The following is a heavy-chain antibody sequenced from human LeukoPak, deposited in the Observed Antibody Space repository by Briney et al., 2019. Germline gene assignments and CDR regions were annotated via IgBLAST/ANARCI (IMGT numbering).Heavy chain of an antibody. CDR1: GYAFTSYD. D-gene: IGHD6-19*01. V-gene: IGHV1-8*02. J-gene: IGHJ4*02. CDR2: MNPNSGNT. Sequence: ASVKVSCKASGYAFTSYDINWVRQATGQGLEWMGWMNPNSGNTGYAQKFQGRVTMTEDTSTDTAYMELSSLRSEDTAVYYCATTYSSGWYYFDYWGQGTLVTVSS. CDR3: ATTYSSGWYYFDY.